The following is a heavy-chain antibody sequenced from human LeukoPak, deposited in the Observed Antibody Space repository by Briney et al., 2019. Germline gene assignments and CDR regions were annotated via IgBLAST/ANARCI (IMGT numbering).Heavy chain of an antibody. Sequence: PSETLSLTCAVSGYSISSGYYWGWIRQPPGKGLEWIGSIYHSGSTYYNPSLKSRVTISVDTSMNQFSLKLSSVTAADTAVYYCATSANGGCPFDYWGQGTLVTVSS. CDR1: GYSISSGYY. J-gene: IGHJ4*02. V-gene: IGHV4-38-2*01. D-gene: IGHD4/OR15-4a*01. CDR2: IYHSGST. CDR3: ATSANGGCPFDY.